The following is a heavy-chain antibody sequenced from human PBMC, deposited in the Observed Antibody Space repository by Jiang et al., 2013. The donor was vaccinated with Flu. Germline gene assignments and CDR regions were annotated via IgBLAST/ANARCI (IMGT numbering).Heavy chain of an antibody. J-gene: IGHJ6*04. D-gene: IGHD5-18*01. CDR2: IYYSGST. CDR3: ARLGPAAMVTFYYYGMDV. Sequence: KPSETLSLTCIVSGGSISSYYWSWIRQPPGKGLEWIGYIYYSGSTNYNPSLKSRVTISVDTSKNQFSLKLSSVTAADTAVYYCARLGPAAMVTFYYYGMDVWGKGTTVTVSS. V-gene: IGHV4-59*08. CDR1: GGSISSYY.